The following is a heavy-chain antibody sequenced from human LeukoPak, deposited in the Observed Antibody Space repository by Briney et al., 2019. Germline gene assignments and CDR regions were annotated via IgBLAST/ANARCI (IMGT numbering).Heavy chain of an antibody. V-gene: IGHV4-4*02. CDR3: ATYCKKNCISRNGFDI. J-gene: IGHJ3*02. CDR1: GGSISSSNW. CDR2: IYHSGST. Sequence: SGTLSLTCAVSGGSISSSNWWSWVRQPPGRGLEWIGEIYHSGSTNYNPSLKSRVTISIDTPKIQFSLKLTSVTAADTAVYYCATYCKKNCISRNGFDIWGQGTMVAVSS. D-gene: IGHD2/OR15-2a*01.